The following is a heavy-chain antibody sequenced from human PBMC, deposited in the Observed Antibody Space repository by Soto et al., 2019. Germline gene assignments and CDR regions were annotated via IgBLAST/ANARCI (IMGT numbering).Heavy chain of an antibody. Sequence: GGSLRLSCAASGFTFSSYWMSWVRQAPGKGLEWVANIKQDGSEKYYVDSVKGRFTISRDNAKNSLYLQMNSLRAEDTAVYYCAREKTYCSSTSCDPTGAFDIWGQGTMVTVSS. CDR1: GFTFSSYW. CDR3: AREKTYCSSTSCDPTGAFDI. J-gene: IGHJ3*02. V-gene: IGHV3-7*01. D-gene: IGHD2-2*01. CDR2: IKQDGSEK.